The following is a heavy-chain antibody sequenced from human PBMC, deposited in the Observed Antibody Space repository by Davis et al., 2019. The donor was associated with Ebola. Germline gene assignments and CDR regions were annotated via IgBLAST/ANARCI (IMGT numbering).Heavy chain of an antibody. V-gene: IGHV4-4*02. Sequence: MPSETLSLTCAVSGGSISSSNWWSWVRQPPGKGLEWIGEIYHSGSTNYNPSLKSRVTISVDKSKNQFSLRLSSVTAADTAMYYCVKDDVTAGRFNYWGQGSLVTVSS. CDR2: IYHSGST. D-gene: IGHD1-20*01. CDR1: GGSISSSNW. J-gene: IGHJ4*02. CDR3: VKDDVTAGRFNY.